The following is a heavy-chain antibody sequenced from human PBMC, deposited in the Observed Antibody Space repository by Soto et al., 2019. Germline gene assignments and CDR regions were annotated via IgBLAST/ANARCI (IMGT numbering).Heavy chain of an antibody. D-gene: IGHD1-26*01. J-gene: IGHJ4*02. Sequence: ETLSLTCAVYGGSLSGYYWSWIRQPPGKALEWLGEINHSGNTNYNPSLKSRVTISVDTSKNQLFLNLSSVTAADTAMYYCARHHVRGRTIAGAAEFWGQGTLVTVSS. CDR3: ARHHVRGRTIAGAAEF. CDR2: INHSGNT. CDR1: GGSLSGYY. V-gene: IGHV4-34*01.